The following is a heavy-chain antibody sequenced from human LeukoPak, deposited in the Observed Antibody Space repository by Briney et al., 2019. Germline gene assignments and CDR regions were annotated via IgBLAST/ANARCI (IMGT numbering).Heavy chain of an antibody. Sequence: ASVKVSCKASGYIFTSYGVRWVRQAPGQGLEWMGWISAFNGNTNYAQKFRGRVTMTTEASTSTAYMELRSLRSDDTAFYYCAREPGLARSTFFDYWGQGTLVTVST. J-gene: IGHJ4*02. CDR1: GYIFTSYG. CDR3: AREPGLARSTFFDY. V-gene: IGHV1-18*01. D-gene: IGHD3-16*01. CDR2: ISAFNGNT.